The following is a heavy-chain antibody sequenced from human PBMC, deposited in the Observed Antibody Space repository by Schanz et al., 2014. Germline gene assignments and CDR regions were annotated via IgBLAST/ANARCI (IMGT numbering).Heavy chain of an antibody. V-gene: IGHV4-59*08. Sequence: QVQLQESGPGLVKPSETLSLTCTVSGGFISSYYWSWIRQPPGKGLEWIGYIYYSGSTKYNPSLKSRFTISVATSQKQISLKLTSVTAADTAVYYCARHSGYYYYYGMDVWGQGTTVTVSS. J-gene: IGHJ6*02. CDR1: GGFISSYY. CDR2: IYYSGST. CDR3: ARHSGYYYYYGMDV.